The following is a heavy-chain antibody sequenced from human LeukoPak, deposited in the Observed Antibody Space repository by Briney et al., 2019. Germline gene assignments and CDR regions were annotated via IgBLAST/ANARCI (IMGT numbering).Heavy chain of an antibody. J-gene: IGHJ4*02. CDR3: ARLHHDSSGYYLGY. CDR1: GFTVSSNF. Sequence: PGGSLRLSCAASGFTVSSNFMSWVRQAPGKGLEWVSVIYSADTTYYADSVKGRFTISRDNSKNTLYLQMNSLRVEDTAVYYCARLHHDSSGYYLGYWGQGTLVTVSS. D-gene: IGHD3-22*01. V-gene: IGHV3-53*01. CDR2: IYSADTT.